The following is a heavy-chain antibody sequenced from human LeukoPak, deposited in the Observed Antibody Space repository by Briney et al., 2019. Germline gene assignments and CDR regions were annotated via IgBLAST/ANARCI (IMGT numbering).Heavy chain of an antibody. CDR1: GFTFSSHW. CDR2: INSDGSST. V-gene: IGHV3-74*01. Sequence: GGSLRLSCAASGFTFSSHWMHWVRQAPGKGLMWVSRINSDGSSTSYADSVKGRFTISRDNAKNTLYLQMNSLRAEDTAVYYCARDHPDGFDYWGQGTLVTGSS. CDR3: ARDHPDGFDY. D-gene: IGHD5-24*01. J-gene: IGHJ4*02.